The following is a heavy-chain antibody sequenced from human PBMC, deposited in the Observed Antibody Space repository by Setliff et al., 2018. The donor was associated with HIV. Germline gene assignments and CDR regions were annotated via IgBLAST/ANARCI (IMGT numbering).Heavy chain of an antibody. CDR3: AREDYYYYGMDV. J-gene: IGHJ6*02. CDR1: GGSISSGDYY. CDR2: IYTSGST. V-gene: IGHV4-61*09. Sequence: SETLSLTCTVSGGSISSGDYYWSWIRQPAGKGLEWIGHIYTSGSTNYNPSLKSRVTISVDTSKNQFSLKLSSVTAADTAVYYCAREDYYYYGMDVWGQGTTVTVSS.